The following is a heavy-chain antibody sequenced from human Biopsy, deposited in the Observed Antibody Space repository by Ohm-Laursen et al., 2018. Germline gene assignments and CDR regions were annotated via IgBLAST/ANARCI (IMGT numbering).Heavy chain of an antibody. J-gene: IGHJ4*02. CDR1: GGSISRSSYY. CDR3: ARQEFATSPLDY. Sequence: GTLSLTCTVTGGSISRSSYYWDWIRQPPGKGPEWIGSIYYSGSTYYNPSLKSRVTISADRSKNQFSLKLTSVTAADTAMYYCARQEFATSPLDYWGQGSLVTVSS. D-gene: IGHD3-10*01. CDR2: IYYSGST. V-gene: IGHV4-39*01.